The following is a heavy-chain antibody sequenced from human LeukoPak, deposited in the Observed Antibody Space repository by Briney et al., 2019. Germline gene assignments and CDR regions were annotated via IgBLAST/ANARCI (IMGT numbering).Heavy chain of an antibody. J-gene: IGHJ5*02. V-gene: IGHV1-2*02. CDR1: GYTFTGYY. CDR2: INPNSGGT. D-gene: IGHD3-10*01. Sequence: ASVKVSCKASGYTFTGYYMHWVRQAPGQGLEWMGWINPNSGGTNYAQKFQGRVTMTRDTSISTAYMELSRLRSDDTAVYYCARDRGRITMVRGVPRGWFDPWGQGTLVTVSS. CDR3: ARDRGRITMVRGVPRGWFDP.